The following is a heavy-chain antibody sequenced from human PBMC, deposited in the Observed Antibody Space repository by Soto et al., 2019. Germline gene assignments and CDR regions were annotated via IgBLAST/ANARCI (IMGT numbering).Heavy chain of an antibody. D-gene: IGHD2-15*01. Sequence: GGSLRLSCAASGFTFSSYAINWVRQAQGKGLQWVCSISGSGGSTYYADSVKGRFTISRDNSKNTLFLQMNSLRVEDTALYYCAKFGSGGSGYWGQGTLVTVSS. CDR2: ISGSGGST. V-gene: IGHV3-23*01. CDR1: GFTFSSYA. CDR3: AKFGSGGSGY. J-gene: IGHJ4*02.